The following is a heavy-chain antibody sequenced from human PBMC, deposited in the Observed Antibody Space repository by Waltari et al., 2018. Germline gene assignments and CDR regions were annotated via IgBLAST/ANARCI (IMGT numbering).Heavy chain of an antibody. Sequence: EVQLVESGGGLVQPGGSLRLSCAASGFTFSNYWMHWVRQVPGKGLVGFSRNSGYGRITPFADTVNGRFTISRDNAENTLYLQMNSLTVEDTAEYYCARNYRDYWGQGTLVTVSS. CDR2: NSGYGRIT. V-gene: IGHV3-74*01. CDR3: ARNYRDY. D-gene: IGHD3-16*02. CDR1: GFTFSNYW. J-gene: IGHJ4*02.